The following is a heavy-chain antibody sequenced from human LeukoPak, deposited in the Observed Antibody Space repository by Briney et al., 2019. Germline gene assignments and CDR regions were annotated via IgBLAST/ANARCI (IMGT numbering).Heavy chain of an antibody. V-gene: IGHV1-18*01. Sequence: GASVRLSCEASGYTFTSYGISWVRQAPGQGLEWMGWISAYNGNTNYAQKLQGRVTMTTDTSTSTAYMELRSLRSDDTAVYYCARDHRPSSSSWPLSYYYYYGMDVWGEGSTVTVAS. CDR1: GYTFTSYG. CDR3: ARDHRPSSSSWPLSYYYYYGMDV. D-gene: IGHD6-13*01. CDR2: ISAYNGNT. J-gene: IGHJ6*04.